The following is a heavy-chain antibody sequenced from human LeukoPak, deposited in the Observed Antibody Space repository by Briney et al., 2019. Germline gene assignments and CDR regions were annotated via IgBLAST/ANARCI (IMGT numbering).Heavy chain of an antibody. D-gene: IGHD5-12*01. J-gene: IGHJ4*02. CDR3: ARDYSGSGYELDY. CDR1: GFTFSSYG. V-gene: IGHV3-33*01. CDR2: IWYDGSNI. Sequence: GRSLRLSCAASGFTFSSYGMHWVRQAPGKGLEWLAVIWYDGSNIYYADPVKGRFAISRDNSKNTLYLQINSLRAEDTAVYYCARDYSGSGYELDYWGQGTLVAVSS.